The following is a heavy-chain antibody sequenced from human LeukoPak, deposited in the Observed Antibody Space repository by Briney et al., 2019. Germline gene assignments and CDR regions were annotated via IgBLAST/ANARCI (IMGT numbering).Heavy chain of an antibody. V-gene: IGHV4-59*01. CDR3: ATGGNGWPYYFDF. Sequence: SETLSLTCTVSGGSISSYYWSWIRQPPGKGLEWIGYIYYSGSTNYNPSLKSRVTISVDTSKNQFSLKLSSVTAADTAVYYCATGGNGWPYYFDFWGQGILVTVSS. J-gene: IGHJ4*02. CDR2: IYYSGST. D-gene: IGHD6-19*01. CDR1: GGSISSYY.